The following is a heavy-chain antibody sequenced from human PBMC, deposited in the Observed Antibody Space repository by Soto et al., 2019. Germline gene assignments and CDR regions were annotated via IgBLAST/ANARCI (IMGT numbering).Heavy chain of an antibody. D-gene: IGHD5-18*01. CDR3: AREYTYGSNFFDC. CDR2: ISHSGST. J-gene: IGHJ4*02. V-gene: IGHV4-31*01. Sequence: QVQLQESGPGLVKPSQTLSLSCTVSGGSISSAAYYWSWIRQHPGKGLESIGNISHSGSTYYTPSLKSPGIHPTGTSKDQVPLNLTSVTAADTAVYYCAREYTYGSNFFDCWGQGALVTVSS. CDR1: GGSISSAAYY.